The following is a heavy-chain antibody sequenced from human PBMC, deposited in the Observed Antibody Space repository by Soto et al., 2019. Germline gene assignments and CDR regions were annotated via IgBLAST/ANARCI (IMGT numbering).Heavy chain of an antibody. Sequence: QVQLLQSGAEEKKPGASVKASCKASGYTFTGYAMHWVRQAPGQRPEWMGWINDGNGNTKYSHKFQGRVTITRDTSASTAYMELSSLRSEDTAVYECARAVAVAADFDYCGQGTLVTVSS. V-gene: IGHV1-3*05. J-gene: IGHJ4*02. D-gene: IGHD6-19*01. CDR3: ARAVAVAADFDY. CDR1: GYTFTGYA. CDR2: INDGNGNT.